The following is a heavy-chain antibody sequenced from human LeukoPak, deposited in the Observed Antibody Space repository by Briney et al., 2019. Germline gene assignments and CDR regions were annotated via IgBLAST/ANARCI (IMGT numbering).Heavy chain of an antibody. Sequence: PSETLSPTCTVSGGSINSYYWSWIRQPPGKGLEWIGYIYYTATTNYSPSLKSRVTISLDTSKNQFSLKLNSVTAADTAVYYCARTLDSGWTDYWGQGTLVTVSS. D-gene: IGHD6-19*01. CDR3: ARTLDSGWTDY. J-gene: IGHJ4*02. V-gene: IGHV4-59*08. CDR2: IYYTATT. CDR1: GGSINSYY.